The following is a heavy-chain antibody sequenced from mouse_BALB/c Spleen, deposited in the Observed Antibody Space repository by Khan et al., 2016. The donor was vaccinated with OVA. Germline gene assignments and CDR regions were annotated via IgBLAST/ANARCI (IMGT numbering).Heavy chain of an antibody. CDR3: ARCYFGNYEVVY. Sequence: QVQLKQSGAELVKPGASVKLSCKTSGYTFTSYWIQWVKQRPGQGLGWIGQIFPGTGTPYYNENLKGKATLTVEPSSSTAYMQISSLSSEDSAVYFCARCYFGNYEVVYWGQGTLVTVSP. CDR2: IFPGTGTP. CDR1: GYTFTSYW. J-gene: IGHJ3*01. V-gene: IGHV1S132*01. D-gene: IGHD2-1*01.